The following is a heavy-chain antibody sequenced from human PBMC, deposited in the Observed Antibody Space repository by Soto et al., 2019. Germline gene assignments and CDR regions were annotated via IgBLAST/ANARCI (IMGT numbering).Heavy chain of an antibody. CDR3: ARDGSGWASYFDY. D-gene: IGHD6-19*01. V-gene: IGHV3-11*05. CDR1: GFTFSDFY. Sequence: PGGSLRLSCAASGFTFSDFYMSWIRQAPGKGLEWVSYISTTSSYTNYADSVKGRFTISRDNAKNSLYLQMNSLRAEDTAVYYCARDGSGWASYFDYWGQGTRVTVSS. CDR2: ISTTSSYT. J-gene: IGHJ4*02.